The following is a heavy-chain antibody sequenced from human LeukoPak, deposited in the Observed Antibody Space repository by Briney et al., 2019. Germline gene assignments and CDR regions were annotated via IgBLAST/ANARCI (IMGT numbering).Heavy chain of an antibody. J-gene: IGHJ4*02. V-gene: IGHV4-59*01. D-gene: IGHD4-23*01. CDR2: FYYTGST. CDR1: GGSISTYY. CDR3: ARGGNALDY. Sequence: SETLSLTCTVSGGSISTYYWSWIRQPPGKGLDWIGSFYYTGSTNYNPSLRSRVTISLGTSKNQISLRLSPVTAADTAVYYCARGGNALDYWGQGTLVTVSS.